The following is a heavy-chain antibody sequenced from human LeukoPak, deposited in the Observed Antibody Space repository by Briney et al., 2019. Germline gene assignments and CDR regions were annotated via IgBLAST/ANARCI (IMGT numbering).Heavy chain of an antibody. J-gene: IGHJ4*02. CDR2: IKQDGSEK. D-gene: IGHD3-10*01. V-gene: IGHV3-7*01. Sequence: QPGGSLRLSSAASGFTFSSYWMSWVRQAPGKGLEWVANIKQDGSEKYYVDSVKGRFTISRDNAKNSLYLQMNSLRAEDTAVYYCARDEGSGSYYARAHAVADYWGQGTLVTVSS. CDR3: ARDEGSGSYYARAHAVADY. CDR1: GFTFSSYW.